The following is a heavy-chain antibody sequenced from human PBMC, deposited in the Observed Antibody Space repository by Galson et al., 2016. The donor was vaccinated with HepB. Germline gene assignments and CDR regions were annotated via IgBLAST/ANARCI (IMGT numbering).Heavy chain of an antibody. CDR3: ARGYCTTTNCYWNFDY. Sequence: QSGAEVKKPGESLRISCQGSGCSFSSYWISWVRQMPGKGLEWMGSIDPSDSSTNYGQAFQGHVTMSSDKSINTAYLQWSSLKASDTAMYFCARGYCTTTNCYWNFDYWGQGTLVTVSS. CDR2: IDPSDSST. V-gene: IGHV5-10-1*01. J-gene: IGHJ4*02. CDR1: GCSFSSYW. D-gene: IGHD2-2*01.